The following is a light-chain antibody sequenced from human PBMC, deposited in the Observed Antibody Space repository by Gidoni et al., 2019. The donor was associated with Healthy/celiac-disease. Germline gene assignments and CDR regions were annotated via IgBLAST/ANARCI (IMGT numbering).Light chain of an antibody. J-gene: IGKJ2*01. CDR2: GAS. V-gene: IGKV3-20*01. CDR1: QSVSSSY. Sequence: EVVLTPSPCTLSLSPGERATLSSRASQSVSSSYLAWYQQKPGQAPRLLIYGASSRATGIPDRFSGSGSGTDFTLTISRLETEDFAVYDCQQYGSSPPYTFGQGTKLEIK. CDR3: QQYGSSPPYT.